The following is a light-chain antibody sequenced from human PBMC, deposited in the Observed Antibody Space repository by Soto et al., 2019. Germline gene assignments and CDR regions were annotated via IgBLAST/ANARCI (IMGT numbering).Light chain of an antibody. J-gene: IGLJ2*01. CDR3: KSFRGGNAMI. V-gene: IGLV2-14*01. CDR1: SSDVGAYNF. CDR2: QVT. Sequence: QSALTQPASVSGSPGQSITISCTGTSSDVGAYNFVSWYQQHPGKAPKLIIYQVTYRPSGVSNRFSGSKSGNTASLTISGLQAEDEADHYCKSFRGGNAMIFGGGTKLTVL.